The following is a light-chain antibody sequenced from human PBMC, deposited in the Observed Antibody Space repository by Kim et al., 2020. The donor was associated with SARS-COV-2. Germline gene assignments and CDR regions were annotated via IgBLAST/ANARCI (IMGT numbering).Light chain of an antibody. CDR1: QGIGNH. CDR3: QKYDIAPRT. Sequence: AAVGERVTSTCRASQGIGNHLAWYQQKPGKVPKLLFYAASTVQSGVPSRFSGSRSGTDFTLTISSLKPEDVATYYCQKYDIAPRTFGQGTKVDIK. J-gene: IGKJ1*01. V-gene: IGKV1-27*01. CDR2: AAS.